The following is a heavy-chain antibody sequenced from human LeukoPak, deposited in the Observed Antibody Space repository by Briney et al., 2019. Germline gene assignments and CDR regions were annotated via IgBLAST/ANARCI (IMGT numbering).Heavy chain of an antibody. Sequence: SETLSLTCTVSGGSITTFYWSWVQQPPGKGLEYIGHIDYSGRAKYNPSLKSRVTISVDTSKNQFSLKLSSVTAADTAIYYCARWRYLDVWGQGTTVTVSS. CDR2: IDYSGRA. CDR3: ARWRYLDV. V-gene: IGHV4-59*01. J-gene: IGHJ6*02. D-gene: IGHD3-9*01. CDR1: GGSITTFY.